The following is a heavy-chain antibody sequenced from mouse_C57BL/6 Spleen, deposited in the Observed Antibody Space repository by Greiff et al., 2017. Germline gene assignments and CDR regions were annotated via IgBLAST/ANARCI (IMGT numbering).Heavy chain of an antibody. CDR3: ARGAAQTFYAMDY. D-gene: IGHD3-2*02. CDR2: IYPGSGNT. J-gene: IGHJ4*01. V-gene: IGHV1-76*01. CDR1: GYTFTDYY. Sequence: VQLQQSGAELVRPGASVKLSCKASGYTFTDYYINWVKQRPGQGLEWIARIYPGSGNTYYNEKFKGKATLTAEKSSSTAYMQLSSLTSEDSAVYFCARGAAQTFYAMDYWGQGTSVTVSS.